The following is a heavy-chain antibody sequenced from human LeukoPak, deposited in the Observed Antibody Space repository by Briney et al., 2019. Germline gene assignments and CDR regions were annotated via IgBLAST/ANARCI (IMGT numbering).Heavy chain of an antibody. CDR1: GYTLTELS. J-gene: IGHJ6*04. CDR2: FDPEDDET. D-gene: IGHD2-2*01. Sequence: ASVKVTCKVSGYTLTELSLHWVRQPPAKGLEWMGGFDPEDDETIYAQKFQGRVTMTEDTSTDTAYMELSSLSSEDTAVYYCATKGDSIVVPAASDYCGMDVWGKGTTVTVSS. CDR3: ATKGDSIVVPAASDYCGMDV. V-gene: IGHV1-24*01.